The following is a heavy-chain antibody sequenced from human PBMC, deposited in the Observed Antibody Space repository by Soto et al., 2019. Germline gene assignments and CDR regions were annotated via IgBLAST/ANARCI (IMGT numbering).Heavy chain of an antibody. V-gene: IGHV3-64D*08. Sequence: HWVRQTPGKGLEYLSSISNNGGTTGYADSVKGRFTISRDNSNNNLYLQMSSLTAEDTAVYYCVKDKGATIKKVTMDVWGQGPSVTVSS. CDR3: VKDKGATIKKVTMDV. J-gene: IGHJ6*02. CDR2: ISNNGGTT. D-gene: IGHD2-21*02.